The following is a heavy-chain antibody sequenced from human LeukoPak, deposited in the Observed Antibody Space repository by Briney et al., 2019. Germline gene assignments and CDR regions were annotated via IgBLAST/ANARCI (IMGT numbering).Heavy chain of an antibody. Sequence: GGSLRLSCAASGFNFRMYAMSWARLAPGKGLECLSGIVGDGSSTYYADSVKGRFTISKDYSKNTLYLKMNSLSAEDTAMYYCAKDSIYGDGKWDFDYWGQGTLVTVSS. CDR1: GFNFRMYA. CDR2: IVGDGSST. CDR3: AKDSIYGDGKWDFDY. V-gene: IGHV3-23*01. J-gene: IGHJ4*02. D-gene: IGHD1-26*01.